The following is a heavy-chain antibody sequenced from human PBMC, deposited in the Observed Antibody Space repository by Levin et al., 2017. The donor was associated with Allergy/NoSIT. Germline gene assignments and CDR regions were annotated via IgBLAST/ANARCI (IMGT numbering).Heavy chain of an antibody. J-gene: IGHJ6*03. CDR1: GYSISSGYY. V-gene: IGHV4-38-2*01. CDR2: IYHSGST. CDR3: ARPTYYYYYYMDV. Sequence: GSLRLSCAVSGYSISSGYYWGWIRQPPGKGLEWIGSIYHSGSTYYNPSLKSRVTISVDTSKNQFSLKLSSVTAADTAVYYCARPTYYYYYYMDVWGKGTTVTVSS.